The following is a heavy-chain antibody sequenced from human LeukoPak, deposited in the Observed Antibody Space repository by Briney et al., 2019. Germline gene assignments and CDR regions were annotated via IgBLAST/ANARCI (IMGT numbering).Heavy chain of an antibody. D-gene: IGHD6-19*01. CDR2: INAGNGNT. CDR3: ARGAQWLVLNY. CDR1: GYTFTSYA. V-gene: IGHV1-3*01. J-gene: IGHJ4*02. Sequence: ASVKASCEASGYTFTSYAMHWVRQAPGQRLEWMGWINAGNGNTKYSQKFQGRVTITRDTSASTAYMELSSLRSEDTAVYYCARGAQWLVLNYWGQGTLVTVSS.